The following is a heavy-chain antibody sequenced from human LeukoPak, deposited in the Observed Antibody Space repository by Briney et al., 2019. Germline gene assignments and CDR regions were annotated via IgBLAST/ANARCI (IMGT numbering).Heavy chain of an antibody. CDR3: AKYYYDSSGYYYDPIYFDY. CDR2: ISGRGGST. J-gene: IGHJ4*02. D-gene: IGHD3-22*01. Sequence: SEGSLRLSCAASGFTFSSYAMSWVRQAPGKGLEWVSAISGRGGSTYYADSVKGRFTISRDNTKNTLYMQMNGLRAEDTAVYYCAKYYYDSSGYYYDPIYFDYWGQGTLVTVSS. V-gene: IGHV3-23*01. CDR1: GFTFSSYA.